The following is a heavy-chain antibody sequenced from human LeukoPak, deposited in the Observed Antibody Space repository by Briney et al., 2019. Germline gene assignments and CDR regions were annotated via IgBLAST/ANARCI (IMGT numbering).Heavy chain of an antibody. V-gene: IGHV1-24*01. J-gene: IGHJ4*02. D-gene: IGHD3-22*01. CDR2: FDPEDGET. CDR1: GYTLTELS. CDR3: ATERDYYDSSGYRPGFDY. Sequence: GASVKVSCKVSGYTLTELSMHWVRQAPGKGLEWMGGFDPEDGETIYAQKFQGRVTMTEDTSTGTAYMELSSLRSEDTAVYYCATERDYYDSSGYRPGFDYWGQGTLVTVSS.